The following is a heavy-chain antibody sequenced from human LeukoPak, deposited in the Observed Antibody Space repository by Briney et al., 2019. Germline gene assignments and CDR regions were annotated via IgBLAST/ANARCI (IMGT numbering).Heavy chain of an antibody. CDR3: ARGRAHCDTTRCYESYFDY. CDR2: INDDGSSA. CDR1: GFTFRTYW. J-gene: IGHJ4*02. V-gene: IGHV3-74*01. Sequence: GGSLRLSCAASGFTFRTYWMHWVRQAPGKGLVWVSRINDDGSSATYADSVKGRFTISRDNAKNTLYLQMNSLRAEDTAVYYCARGRAHCDTTRCYESYFDYWGQGTLVTVSS. D-gene: IGHD2-2*01.